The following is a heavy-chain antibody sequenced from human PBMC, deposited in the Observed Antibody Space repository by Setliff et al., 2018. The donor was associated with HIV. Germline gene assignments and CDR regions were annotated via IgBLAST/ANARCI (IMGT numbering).Heavy chain of an antibody. CDR3: ARSPGVDTNMAFDY. D-gene: IGHD5-18*01. V-gene: IGHV4-59*01. CDR1: GGSIINYF. J-gene: IGHJ4*02. Sequence: SETLSLTCSVTGGSIINYFWGWIRMPPGKGLEWIGYIYYSGSTDYNPSLKSRVTISVDTSKNQVSLKPNSVTAADTAVYYCARSPGVDTNMAFDYWGQGTLVTVSS. CDR2: IYYSGST.